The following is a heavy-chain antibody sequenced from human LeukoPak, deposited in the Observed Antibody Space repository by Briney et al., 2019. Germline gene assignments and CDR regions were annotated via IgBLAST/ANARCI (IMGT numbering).Heavy chain of an antibody. D-gene: IGHD6-19*01. CDR2: MNPNSGNT. J-gene: IGHJ6*03. CDR1: GYTFTSYD. Sequence: ASVKVSCKASGYTFTSYDINWVRQATGQGLEWMGWMNPNSGNTGYAQKFQGRVTITRNTSISTAYMELSSLRSEDTAVYYCARATVNSSGWSSYYYYYYYMDVWGKGTTVTVSS. CDR3: ARATVNSSGWSSYYYYYYYMDV. V-gene: IGHV1-8*03.